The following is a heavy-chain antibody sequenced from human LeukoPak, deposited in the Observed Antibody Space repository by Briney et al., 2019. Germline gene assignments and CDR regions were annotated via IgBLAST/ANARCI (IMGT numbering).Heavy chain of an antibody. V-gene: IGHV1-2*02. CDR1: VYTYTDYY. J-gene: IGHJ4*02. Sequence: GASVKVSCKSSVYTYTDYYMHWVRQAPGQGLEWMGWINPNSGGTNYAQKFQGRVTMTRDTSISTAYMELSRLRSDDTAVYYCASVYHYDSSGFDYWGQGTLVTVSS. CDR3: ASVYHYDSSGFDY. CDR2: INPNSGGT. D-gene: IGHD3-22*01.